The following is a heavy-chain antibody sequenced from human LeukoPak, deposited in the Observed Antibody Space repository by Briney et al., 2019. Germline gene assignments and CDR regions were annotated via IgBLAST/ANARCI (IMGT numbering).Heavy chain of an antibody. CDR3: ARGACTNGVCSLDY. CDR1: GGSISSYY. J-gene: IGHJ4*02. V-gene: IGHV4-59*12. D-gene: IGHD2-8*01. CDR2: IYYSGST. Sequence: PSETLSLTCTVSGGSISSYYWSWIRQPPGKGLEWIGYIYYSGSTNYNPSLKSRVTISVDTSKSQFSLKLSSVTAADTAVYYCARGACTNGVCSLDYWGQGTLVTVSS.